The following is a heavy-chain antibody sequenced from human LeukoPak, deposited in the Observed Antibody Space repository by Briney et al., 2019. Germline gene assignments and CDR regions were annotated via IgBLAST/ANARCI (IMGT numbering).Heavy chain of an antibody. CDR3: ARDFGNSHHFFDY. CDR1: GYTFTSYH. CDR2: ITPSSGST. V-gene: IGHV1-46*01. Sequence: ASVKVSCKASGYTFTSYHMHWVRQAPGQGLEWMGIITPSSGSTSYAQKFQGRVTMTRVMSTTTVYMEVSSLRSEDTAVYYCARDFGNSHHFFDYWGQGTLVTVSS. J-gene: IGHJ4*02. D-gene: IGHD3-10*01.